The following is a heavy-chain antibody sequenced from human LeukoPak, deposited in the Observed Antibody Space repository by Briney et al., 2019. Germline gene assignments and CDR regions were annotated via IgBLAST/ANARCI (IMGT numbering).Heavy chain of an antibody. D-gene: IGHD6-13*01. V-gene: IGHV3-21*01. CDR1: GFTFSTYN. CDR2: ISPDSTSI. CDR3: ARDIAAAAADPHYF. Sequence: GGSLRLSCAASGFTFSTYNMNWVRQAPGKGLEWVSSISPDSTSIYYADSLRGRFTISRDNAKNSLYLQMNSLRAEDTAVYYCARDIAAAAADPHYFRGQGTLVTVSS. J-gene: IGHJ4*02.